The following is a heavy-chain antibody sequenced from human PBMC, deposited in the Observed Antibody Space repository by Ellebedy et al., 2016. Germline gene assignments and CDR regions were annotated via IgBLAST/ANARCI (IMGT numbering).Heavy chain of an antibody. CDR1: GDSINSNDYS. CDR2: IYYSGNT. J-gene: IGHJ6*02. Sequence: SETLSLTCSVSGDSINSNDYSWGWIRQPPGKGLEWIASIYYSGNTYYNPSLKSRVTMSVDTSKIRFSLNLSSVTAADTAVYYCATVLDYEVYYYFAMDVWGQGTTVTVSS. CDR3: ATVLDYEVYYYFAMDV. V-gene: IGHV4-39*01. D-gene: IGHD4/OR15-4a*01.